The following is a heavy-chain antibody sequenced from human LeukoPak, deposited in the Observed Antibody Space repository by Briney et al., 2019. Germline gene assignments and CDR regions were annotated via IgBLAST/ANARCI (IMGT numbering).Heavy chain of an antibody. CDR1: GGTFSSYA. Sequence: SVKVSCKASGGTFSSYAISWVRQAPGQGLEWMGGIIPIFGTANYAQKFQGRVTITTDESTSTAYMELSSLRSEDTAVYYCARGEVVPASAGFDYWGQGTLVTVSS. CDR3: ARGEVVPASAGFDY. V-gene: IGHV1-69*05. D-gene: IGHD2-2*01. J-gene: IGHJ4*02. CDR2: IIPIFGTA.